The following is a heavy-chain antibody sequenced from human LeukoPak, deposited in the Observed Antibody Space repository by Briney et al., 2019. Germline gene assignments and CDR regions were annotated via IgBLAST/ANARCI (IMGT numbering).Heavy chain of an antibody. V-gene: IGHV3-30*18. D-gene: IGHD2-21*02. CDR2: ISYDGSNK. Sequence: PGGSLRLSCAASXFTFSNFDMHWVRQAPGKGLEWVAVISYDGSNKYYADSVKGRFTISRDNSKNTLYLQMNSLRAEDTAVYYCAKEFCGGDCYSGNIDAFDIWGQGTMVTVSS. CDR1: XFTFSNFD. J-gene: IGHJ3*02. CDR3: AKEFCGGDCYSGNIDAFDI.